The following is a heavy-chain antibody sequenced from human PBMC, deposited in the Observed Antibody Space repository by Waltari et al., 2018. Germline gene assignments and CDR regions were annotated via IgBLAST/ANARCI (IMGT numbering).Heavy chain of an antibody. V-gene: IGHV3-23*01. D-gene: IGHD4-17*01. Sequence: EVRVLESGGGLVQPGGSLGLACAASGLTFKKYARAWVRQAPGKGLECVAFITGVATNTYYADSVHGRFTISRYNSQNTLDLHMNTLRAEDTSVYFCAKADFGAPFWYFDLWGRGTLVTVSA. CDR3: AKADFGAPFWYFDL. CDR2: ITGVATNT. CDR1: GLTFKKYA. J-gene: IGHJ2*01.